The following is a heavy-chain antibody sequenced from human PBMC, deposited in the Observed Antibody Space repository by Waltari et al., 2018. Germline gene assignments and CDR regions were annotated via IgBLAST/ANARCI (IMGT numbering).Heavy chain of an antibody. J-gene: IGHJ6*02. V-gene: IGHV3-74*01. Sequence: EVQLVESGGGLVQPGGSLRLSCAASGFTFSSYWMHWVRQAPGKGLVWVSRIKSDGSSTSYADSVKGRFTISRDNAKNTLYLQMNSLRTEDTALYYCAKDLGFIVPPGGMDVWGQGTTVIVSS. D-gene: IGHD2-8*01. CDR2: IKSDGSST. CDR3: AKDLGFIVPPGGMDV. CDR1: GFTFSSYW.